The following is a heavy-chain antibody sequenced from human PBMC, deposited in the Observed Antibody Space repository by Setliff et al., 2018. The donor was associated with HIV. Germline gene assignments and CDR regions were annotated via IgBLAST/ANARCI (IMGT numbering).Heavy chain of an antibody. CDR1: RFSFSTSW. J-gene: IGHJ4*02. CDR3: ARKGGIWGFDY. CDR2: INQDGNKK. Sequence: PGGSLRLSCATSRFSFSTSWMTWVRQTPGKGLEWIANINQDGNKKYHACSVWGRFTITRDNAKNSLYLQMSSLRAEDTAVYYCARKGGIWGFDYWGQGTLVTVSS. D-gene: IGHD7-27*01. V-gene: IGHV3-7*01.